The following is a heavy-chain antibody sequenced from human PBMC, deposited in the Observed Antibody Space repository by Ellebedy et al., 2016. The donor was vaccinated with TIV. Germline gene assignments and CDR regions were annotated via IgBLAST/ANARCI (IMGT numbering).Heavy chain of an antibody. J-gene: IGHJ1*01. CDR1: GGSINNYY. CDR2: MHYKGST. Sequence: MPGGSLRLSCTVSGGSINNYYWDWIRQPPGKGLEWIGYMHYKGSTNYNPSLKGRVIISGDTSKNQFSLKLNSLTAADTAVYYCARDRTGMEYWGQGTLVTVSS. V-gene: IGHV4-59*01. D-gene: IGHD3-3*01. CDR3: ARDRTGMEY.